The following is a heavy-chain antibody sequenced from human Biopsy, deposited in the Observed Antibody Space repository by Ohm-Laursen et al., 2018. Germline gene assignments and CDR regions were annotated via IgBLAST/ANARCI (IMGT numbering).Heavy chain of an antibody. Sequence: SLRLSCAASGFTFNNYWMHWVRQAPGKGLVWVPRSNTDGSHTDYADSVKGRFTTSTDNAKNTLYLYMSSLTVEDTAVYFCARDASQGFDSWGQGTLVTASS. J-gene: IGHJ5*01. CDR1: GFTFNNYW. CDR2: SNTDGSHT. CDR3: ARDASQGFDS. V-gene: IGHV3-74*01.